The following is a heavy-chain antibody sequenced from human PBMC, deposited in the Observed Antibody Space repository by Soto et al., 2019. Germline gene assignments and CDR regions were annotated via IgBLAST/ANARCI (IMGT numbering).Heavy chain of an antibody. CDR1: GFTFSSYG. CDR3: ARDPVPAATFLVYYYMDV. Sequence: GGSLRLSCAASGFTFSSYGMHWVRQAPGKGLEWVAVISYDGSNKYYADSVKGRFTISRDNSKNTLYLQMNSLRAEDTAVYYCARDPVPAATFLVYYYMDVWGKGTTVTVSS. J-gene: IGHJ6*03. V-gene: IGHV3-30*03. CDR2: ISYDGSNK. D-gene: IGHD2-2*01.